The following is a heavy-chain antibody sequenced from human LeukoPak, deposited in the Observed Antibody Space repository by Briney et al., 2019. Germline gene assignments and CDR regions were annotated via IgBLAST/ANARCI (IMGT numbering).Heavy chain of an antibody. CDR2: IYYSGST. V-gene: IGHV4-31*03. J-gene: IGHJ3*02. D-gene: IGHD2-2*01. CDR3: AGDHHCTSCIAFDI. Sequence: SETLSLTCTVSGGSISSGGYYWSWIRQHPGKGLEWIGYIYYSGSTYYNPSLKSRVTISVDTSKNQFSLKLSSVTAADTAVYYCAGDHHCTSCIAFDIWGQGTMVTVSS. CDR1: GGSISSGGYY.